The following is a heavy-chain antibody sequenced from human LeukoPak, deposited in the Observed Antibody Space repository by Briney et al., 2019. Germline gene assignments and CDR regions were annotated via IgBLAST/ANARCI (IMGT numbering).Heavy chain of an antibody. CDR3: ARACTTFITQWCFSDY. V-gene: IGHV1-18*01. CDR1: GYTLTTFV. D-gene: IGHD2/OR15-2a*01. Sequence: ASVKVSCKTSGYTLTTFVITWVRQAPGQGPDWLGWINTQNGNTNFAQRFQGRVTMTADTSTSTAYMELRSLRSDDTAVYYCARACTTFITQWCFSDYWGQGTLVTVSS. J-gene: IGHJ4*02. CDR2: INTQNGNT.